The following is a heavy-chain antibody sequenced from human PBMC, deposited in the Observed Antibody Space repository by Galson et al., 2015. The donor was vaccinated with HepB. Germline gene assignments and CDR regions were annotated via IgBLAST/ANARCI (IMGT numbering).Heavy chain of an antibody. J-gene: IGHJ6*02. CDR2: ISYDGSDK. CDR3: ARGGGSGWYRHYGMDV. D-gene: IGHD6-19*01. Sequence: SLRLSCAASGFTFSSYGMHWVRQAPGKGLEWVAVISYDGSDKYYTDSVKGRFTISRDNSKNTLYEQMNSLRAEDTAVYYCARGGGSGWYRHYGMDVWGQGTTVTVSS. V-gene: IGHV3-30-3*01. CDR1: GFTFSSYG.